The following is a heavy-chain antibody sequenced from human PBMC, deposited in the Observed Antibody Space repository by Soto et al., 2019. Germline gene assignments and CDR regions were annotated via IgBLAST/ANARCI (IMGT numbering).Heavy chain of an antibody. Sequence: GGSLRLSCAASGFTFSNYAMSWVRQAPGQGLEWVSAIGGSVGSTYYADSVKGRFTISSDNSKNTLYLQMNSLRADDTAVYFCAKEVSLAAGYFDYWGQGTLVTVSS. V-gene: IGHV3-23*01. CDR1: GFTFSNYA. CDR2: IGGSVGST. D-gene: IGHD6-25*01. J-gene: IGHJ4*02. CDR3: AKEVSLAAGYFDY.